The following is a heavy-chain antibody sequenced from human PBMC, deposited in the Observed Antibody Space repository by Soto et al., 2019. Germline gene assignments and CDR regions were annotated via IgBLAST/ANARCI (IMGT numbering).Heavy chain of an antibody. D-gene: IGHD2-21*01. J-gene: IGHJ4*02. CDR2: ISSNGGST. CDR3: ARSIPRGGSDY. CDR1: GFTFSSYA. V-gene: IGHV3-64*01. Sequence: GESLKISCAASGFTFSSYAMHWVRQAPGKGLEYVSAISSNGGSTYYANSVKGRFTISRDNSKNTLYLQMGSLRAEDMAVYYCARSIPRGGSDYWGQGTLVTVSS.